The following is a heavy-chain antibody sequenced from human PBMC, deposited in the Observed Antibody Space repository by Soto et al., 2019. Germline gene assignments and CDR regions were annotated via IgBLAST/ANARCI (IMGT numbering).Heavy chain of an antibody. CDR2: NIPIFATA. CDR1: GGTFSSFI. Sequence: QVQLVQSGTEVKKPGSSVKVSCKASGGTFSSFIISWVRQAPGQGLEWMGGNIPIFATANYAQKFQGRITITADESTSTGYMELSSLRSEDTAVYFCARGVENIVVVLDVFGYYGMDVWGQGTTVTVSS. CDR3: ARGVENIVVVLDVFGYYGMDV. V-gene: IGHV1-69*01. D-gene: IGHD2-2*01. J-gene: IGHJ6*02.